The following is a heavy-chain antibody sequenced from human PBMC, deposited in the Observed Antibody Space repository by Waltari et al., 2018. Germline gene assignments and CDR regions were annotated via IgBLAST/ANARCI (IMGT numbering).Heavy chain of an antibody. V-gene: IGHV3-74*01. D-gene: IGHD3-3*01. CDR3: AIQISGVVF. J-gene: IGHJ4*02. Sequence: EVQLVESGGGFVQPGGSLRLSCAASGFIFSAYRMHWVRQAPGKGLVWVSLINADGRATLYADSVKGRFTMSRDNAKDTLYLQMNSLRGEDTAVYYCAIQISGVVFWGQGTLVTVSS. CDR1: GFIFSAYR. CDR2: INADGRAT.